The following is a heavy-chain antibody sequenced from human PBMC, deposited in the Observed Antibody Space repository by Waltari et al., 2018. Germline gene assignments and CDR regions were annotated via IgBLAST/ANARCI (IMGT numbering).Heavy chain of an antibody. CDR2: ISPRGTP. V-gene: IGHV4-4*07. Sequence: QVQLQESGPGLVKPSETLSLTCTVSGASISSSHWSWIRQPAGKGLEWIGRISPRGTPNYSPSLKSRVTISVDTSKNQVSLKLSSVTAADTAVYYCAKGPHCGSDCYHGPWGQGTLVTVSS. J-gene: IGHJ5*02. D-gene: IGHD2-21*01. CDR1: GASISSSH. CDR3: AKGPHCGSDCYHGP.